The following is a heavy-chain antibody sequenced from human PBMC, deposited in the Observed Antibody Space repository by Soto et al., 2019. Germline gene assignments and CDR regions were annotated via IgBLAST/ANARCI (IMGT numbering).Heavy chain of an antibody. CDR3: ARSEIAAAGTAFDI. CDR2: IIPIFGTA. Sequence: QVQLVQSGAEVKKPGSSVKVSCKASGGTFSSYAISWVRQAPGQGLEWLGGIIPIFGTANYAQKFQGRVTITDDESTSTAYMSRSSLRSKATAVYYCARSEIAAAGTAFDIWGQGTMVTV. J-gene: IGHJ3*02. V-gene: IGHV1-69*12. D-gene: IGHD6-13*01. CDR1: GGTFSSYA.